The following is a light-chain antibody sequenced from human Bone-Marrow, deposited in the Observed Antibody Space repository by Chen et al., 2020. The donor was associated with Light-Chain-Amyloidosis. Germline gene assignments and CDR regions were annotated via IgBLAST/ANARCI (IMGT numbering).Light chain of an antibody. CDR3: QQTYSSPLT. J-gene: IGKJ4*01. V-gene: IGKV1-39*01. Sequence: DIHMTQSPSSLSAAVGDRVTITCRASQSIRYYLNWYQQKPGKAPKLLIYAAYTLQSGVPSRFSGSVSGTDFTLTISSLQPEDFATYSCQQTYSSPLTFGGGTKVDIK. CDR2: AAY. CDR1: QSIRYY.